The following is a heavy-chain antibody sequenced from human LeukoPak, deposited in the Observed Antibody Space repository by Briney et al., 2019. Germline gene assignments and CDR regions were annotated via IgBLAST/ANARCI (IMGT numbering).Heavy chain of an antibody. J-gene: IGHJ4*02. Sequence: GGSLRLSCAASGFTFSSYSMNWVRQAPGKGLEWVSSISSSSSYIYYADSVKGRFTISRDNSKNTLYLQMNSLRAEDTAVYYCAKDGGIAVAGTAPSGLWGQGTLVTVSS. CDR2: ISSSSSYI. CDR3: AKDGGIAVAGTAPSGL. CDR1: GFTFSSYS. V-gene: IGHV3-21*04. D-gene: IGHD6-19*01.